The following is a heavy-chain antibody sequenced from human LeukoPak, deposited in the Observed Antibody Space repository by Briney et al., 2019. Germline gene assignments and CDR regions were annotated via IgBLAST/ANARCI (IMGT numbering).Heavy chain of an antibody. V-gene: IGHV3-74*01. J-gene: IGHJ4*02. D-gene: IGHD6-13*01. Sequence: SGGSLRLSCAASGLTFSSYWMHWVRQAPGKGLVWVSRINTDGSTTTYADSVKGRFTISRDNAKNTLYLQMNSLRAEDTAVYYCASIAAAGTDYWGQGTLVTVSS. CDR1: GLTFSSYW. CDR3: ASIAAAGTDY. CDR2: INTDGSTT.